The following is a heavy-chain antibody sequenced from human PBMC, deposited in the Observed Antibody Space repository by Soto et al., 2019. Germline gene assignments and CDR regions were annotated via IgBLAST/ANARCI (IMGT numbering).Heavy chain of an antibody. D-gene: IGHD2-2*01. Sequence: SETLSLTCTVSGGSISSSSYYWGWIRQPPGKGLEWIGSIYYSGSTYYNPSLKSRVTISVDTSKNQFSLKLSSVTAADTAVYYCASQLLSFDAFDIWGQGTMVTVSS. CDR3: ASQLLSFDAFDI. V-gene: IGHV4-39*01. J-gene: IGHJ3*02. CDR1: GGSISSSSYY. CDR2: IYYSGST.